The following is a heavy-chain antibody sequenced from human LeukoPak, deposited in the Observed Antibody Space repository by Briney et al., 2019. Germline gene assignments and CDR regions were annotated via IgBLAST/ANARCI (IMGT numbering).Heavy chain of an antibody. J-gene: IGHJ4*02. CDR1: GYTFTGYY. D-gene: IGHD2-2*02. CDR2: INPNSGGT. V-gene: IGHV1-2*02. Sequence: GASVKVSCKASGYTFTGYYMHWVRQAPGQGLEWMGWINPNSGGTNYAQKFQGRVTMTRDTSISTACMELSRLRSDDTAVYYCARDTVPYTRLFDYWGQGTLVTVSS. CDR3: ARDTVPYTRLFDY.